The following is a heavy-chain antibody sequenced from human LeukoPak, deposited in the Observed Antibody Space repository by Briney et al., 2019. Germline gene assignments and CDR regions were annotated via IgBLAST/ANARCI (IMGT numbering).Heavy chain of an antibody. CDR3: AKNSGRPYDSSGYPSYMDV. CDR2: IRYDGSNK. CDR1: GLTFSSYG. D-gene: IGHD3-22*01. Sequence: PGGSLRLSCAASGLTFSSYGMHWVRQAPGKGLEWVAFIRYDGSNKYYADSVKGRFTISRDNSKNTLYLQMNSLRAEDTAVYYCAKNSGRPYDSSGYPSYMDVWGKGTTVTVSS. V-gene: IGHV3-30*02. J-gene: IGHJ6*03.